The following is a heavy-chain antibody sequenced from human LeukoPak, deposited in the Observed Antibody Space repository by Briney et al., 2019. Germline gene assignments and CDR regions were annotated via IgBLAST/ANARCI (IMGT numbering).Heavy chain of an antibody. J-gene: IGHJ4*02. CDR2: ISYNGGEK. V-gene: IGHV3-30*04. CDR1: GFTFSTYA. CDR3: ASELRDTNYDFEY. Sequence: QAGGSLRLSCAASGFTFSTYAMHWVRQAPGKGLEWVAFISYNGGEKYYPDSVKGRFTISRDNSKNTLYLQMNSLGAEDTAVYYCASELRDTNYDFEYWDQGTLVTVSS. D-gene: IGHD4-11*01.